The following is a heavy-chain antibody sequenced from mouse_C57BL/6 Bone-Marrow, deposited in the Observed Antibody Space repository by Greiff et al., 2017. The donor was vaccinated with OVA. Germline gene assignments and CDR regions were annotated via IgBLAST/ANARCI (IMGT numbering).Heavy chain of an antibody. D-gene: IGHD2-4*01. Sequence: EVQRVESGGGLVKPGGSLKLSCAASGFTFSDYGMHWVRQAPEKGLEWVAYISSGSSTIYYADTVKGRFTISRDNAKNTLFLQMTSLRSEDTAMYYCARDDYDAWLADWGQGTLVTVSA. V-gene: IGHV5-17*01. J-gene: IGHJ3*01. CDR2: ISSGSSTI. CDR3: ARDDYDAWLAD. CDR1: GFTFSDYG.